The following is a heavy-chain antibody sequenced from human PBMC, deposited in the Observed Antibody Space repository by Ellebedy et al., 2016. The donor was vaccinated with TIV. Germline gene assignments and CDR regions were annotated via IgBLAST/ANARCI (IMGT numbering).Heavy chain of an antibody. J-gene: IGHJ6*02. Sequence: SVKVSXKASGGTFSSYAISWVRQAPGQGLEWMGRIIPILGIANYAQKFQGRVTITADKSTSTAYMELSSLRSEDTAVYYCARLAAGSVSSGYHPPYGMDVWGQGTTVTVSS. CDR1: GGTFSSYA. CDR3: ARLAAGSVSSGYHPPYGMDV. V-gene: IGHV1-69*04. D-gene: IGHD3-22*01. CDR2: IIPILGIA.